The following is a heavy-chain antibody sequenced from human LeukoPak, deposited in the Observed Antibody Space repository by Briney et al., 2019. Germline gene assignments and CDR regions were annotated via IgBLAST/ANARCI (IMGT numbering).Heavy chain of an antibody. CDR2: VTHDGRSD. D-gene: IGHD7-27*01. J-gene: IGHJ4*02. CDR1: GFSFNKYG. Sequence: GGSLRLSCEASGFSFNKYGMHWIRQPPGKGLEWRTFVTHDGRSDFYADSVKGRLTISRDNSKNTVFLQMESLRPDDTAIYYCAKDASWVARGDYFDHWGQGTLVTVSS. V-gene: IGHV3-30*02. CDR3: AKDASWVARGDYFDH.